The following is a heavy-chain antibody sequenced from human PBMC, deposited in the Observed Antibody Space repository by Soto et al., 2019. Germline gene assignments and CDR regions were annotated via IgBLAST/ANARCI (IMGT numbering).Heavy chain of an antibody. V-gene: IGHV1-69*12. J-gene: IGHJ3*02. CDR2: IIPIFGTA. CDR3: ARDQFLSAFVS. CDR1: GGTFSSYA. Sequence: QVQLVQSGAEVKKPGSSVKVSCKASGGTFSSYAISWVRQAPGQGLEWMGGIIPIFGTANYAQKFQGRVTFHAKESTRTAYMELGSLRSDDPVVYYCARDQFLSAFVSWGRGTMVTVSS.